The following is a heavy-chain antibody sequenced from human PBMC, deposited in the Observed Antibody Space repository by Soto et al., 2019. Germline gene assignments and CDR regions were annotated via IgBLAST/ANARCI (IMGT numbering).Heavy chain of an antibody. CDR1: GYTFTSYD. Sequence: QVHLVQSGAEVRKPGASVKVSCKASGYTFTSYDINWVRQATGQGLEWMGWMNPNSGNTAYAQKFQGRVTMPRNTSISTAHMELSSLRSEETAVYYCARKRTRGFAPWGQGTLVTVSS. CDR3: ARKRTRGFAP. J-gene: IGHJ5*02. V-gene: IGHV1-8*01. CDR2: MNPNSGNT.